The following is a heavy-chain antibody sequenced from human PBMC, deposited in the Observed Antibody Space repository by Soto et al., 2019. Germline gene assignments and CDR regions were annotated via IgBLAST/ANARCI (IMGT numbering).Heavy chain of an antibody. CDR1: GFPFNTYA. J-gene: IGHJ5*02. V-gene: IGHV3-23*01. CDR3: AKDLRPGLVVPTKSGFDP. D-gene: IGHD3-10*01. CDR2: TSIGGNT. Sequence: PGGSLRLSCEASGFPFNTYAMTWFRQLPGMGLEWVSTTSIGGNTDFAESVRGRFSVSRDNSKNTLYLQMTNLRAEDAPIYFCAKDLRPGLVVPTKSGFDPWGQGTRVTVSS.